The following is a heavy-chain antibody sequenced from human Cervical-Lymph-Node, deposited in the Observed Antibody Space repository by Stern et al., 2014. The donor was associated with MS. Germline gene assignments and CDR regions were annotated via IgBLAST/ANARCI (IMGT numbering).Heavy chain of an antibody. CDR1: GFTLRDYF. J-gene: IGHJ4*02. Sequence: VQLVESGGGLVKPGGSLRLSCTASGFTLRDYFMSWIRQAPGKGLAWVSYISNGADMFHYSDSVKGRFTISRDNAKNSLSMQMNSLRAEDTAVYYCARAIGWYYFDYWGQGTLVTVSS. V-gene: IGHV3-11*01. D-gene: IGHD6-19*01. CDR2: ISNGADMF. CDR3: ARAIGWYYFDY.